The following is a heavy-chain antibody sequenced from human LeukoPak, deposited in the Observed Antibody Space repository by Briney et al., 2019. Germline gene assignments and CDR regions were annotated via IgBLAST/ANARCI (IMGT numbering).Heavy chain of an antibody. D-gene: IGHD3-22*01. V-gene: IGHV3-30*02. CDR2: IRSDGSNK. CDR1: GFTFSSYG. J-gene: IGHJ5*02. CDR3: ARDQLLHRNWFDA. Sequence: PGGSLRLSCAASGFTFSSYGMHWVRQAPGKGLEWVAFIRSDGSNKYYADSVKGRFTISRDNFKNTLYLQMNSLRVEDTALYYCARDQLLHRNWFDAWGQGTLVTVSS.